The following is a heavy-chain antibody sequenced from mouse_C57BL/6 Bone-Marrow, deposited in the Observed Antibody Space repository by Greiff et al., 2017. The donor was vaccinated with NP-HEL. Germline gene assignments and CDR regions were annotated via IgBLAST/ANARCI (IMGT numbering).Heavy chain of an antibody. V-gene: IGHV1-39*01. CDR3: ARPYYGSSYHYYYAMDY. D-gene: IGHD1-1*01. CDR2: INPNYGTT. Sequence: EVQRVESGPELVKPGASVKISCKASGYSFTDYNMNWVKQSNGKSLEWIGVINPNYGTTSYNQKFKGKATLTVDQSSSTAYMQLNSLTSEDSAVYYCARPYYGSSYHYYYAMDYWGQGTSVTVSS. J-gene: IGHJ4*01. CDR1: GYSFTDYN.